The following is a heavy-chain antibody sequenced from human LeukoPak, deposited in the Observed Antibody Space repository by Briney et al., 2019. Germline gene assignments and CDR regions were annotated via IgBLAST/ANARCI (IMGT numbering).Heavy chain of an antibody. CDR1: GFTFASYA. D-gene: IGHD3-22*01. CDR3: ARDSGIYDSSGYYGLSYYGMDV. V-gene: IGHV3-23*01. J-gene: IGHJ6*02. CDR2: ISGSGGST. Sequence: GGSLRLSCAASGFTFASYAMTWVRQAPGKGLEWFSSISGSGGSTYYADSVKGRFTISRDNYKNTLYLQMNSLRAEDTAVYYCARDSGIYDSSGYYGLSYYGMDVWGQGTTVTVSS.